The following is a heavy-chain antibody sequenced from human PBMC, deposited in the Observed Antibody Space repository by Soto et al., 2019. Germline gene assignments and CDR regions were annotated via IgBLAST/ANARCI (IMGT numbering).Heavy chain of an antibody. CDR1: GGTFSSYA. V-gene: IGHV1-69*13. CDR2: IIPIFGTA. D-gene: IGHD3-3*01. J-gene: IGHJ4*02. CDR3: ARAGEDYDFWSGYYTADY. Sequence: SVKVSCKASGGTFSSYAISWVRQAPGQGLEWMGGIIPIFGTANYAQKFQGRVTITADESTSTAYMELSSLRSEDTAVYYCARAGEDYDFWSGYYTADYWGQGTLVTVSS.